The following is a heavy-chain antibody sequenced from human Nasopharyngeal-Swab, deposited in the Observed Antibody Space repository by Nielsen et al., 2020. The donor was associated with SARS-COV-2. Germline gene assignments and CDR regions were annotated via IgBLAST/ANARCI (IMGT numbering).Heavy chain of an antibody. CDR3: ARPYSGSYYGAFDI. D-gene: IGHD1-26*01. CDR1: GFIFSSYW. Sequence: GGSLRLSCEASGFIFSSYWMSWVRQAPGKGLEWVAVISYDGSNKYYADSVKGRFTISRDNSKNTLYLQMNSLRAEDTAVYYCARPYSGSYYGAFDIWGQGTMVTVSS. J-gene: IGHJ3*02. CDR2: ISYDGSNK. V-gene: IGHV3-30*03.